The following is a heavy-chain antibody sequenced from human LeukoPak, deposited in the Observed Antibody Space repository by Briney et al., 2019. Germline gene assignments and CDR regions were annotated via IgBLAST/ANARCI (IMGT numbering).Heavy chain of an antibody. CDR1: GYTFTSYG. D-gene: IGHD6-19*01. CDR3: ARDHRRIAVAGTCHGY. CDR2: ISAYNGNT. Sequence: GASVKVSCKASGYTFTSYGISWVRQAPGQGLEWMGWISAYNGNTNYAQKLQGRVTMTTDTSTSTAYMELRSLRSDDTAVYYCARDHRRIAVAGTCHGYWGQGTLVTVSS. J-gene: IGHJ4*02. V-gene: IGHV1-18*01.